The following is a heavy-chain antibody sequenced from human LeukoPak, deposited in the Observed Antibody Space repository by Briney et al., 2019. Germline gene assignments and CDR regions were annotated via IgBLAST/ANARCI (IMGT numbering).Heavy chain of an antibody. D-gene: IGHD1-26*01. J-gene: IGHJ4*02. CDR3: ARGLGYGGSSYFDY. CDR1: GFTFSSFS. Sequence: GGSLRLSCAASGFTFSSFSMNWVRQAPGKGLEWVSSIDGSSSYIYYTDSVKGRFTISRDNAKNSPFLQVNSLRADDTAVYYCARGLGYGGSSYFDYWGQGTLVTVSS. V-gene: IGHV3-21*01. CDR2: IDGSSSYI.